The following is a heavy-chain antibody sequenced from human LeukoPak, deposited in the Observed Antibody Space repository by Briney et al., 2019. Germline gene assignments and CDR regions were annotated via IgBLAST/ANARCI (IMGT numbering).Heavy chain of an antibody. CDR1: GGSFSGYY. J-gene: IGHJ6*03. V-gene: IGHV4-34*01. CDR2: INHSGST. CDR3: ARSRRRNYYGSGSYYTIGPYYYYYVDV. D-gene: IGHD3-10*01. Sequence: IPSETLSLTCAVYGGSFSGYYWSWIRQPPGKGLEWIGEINHSGSTNYNPSLKSRVTISVDTSKNQFSLKLSSVTAADTAVYYCARSRRRNYYGSGSYYTIGPYYYYYVDVWGKGTTVTVSS.